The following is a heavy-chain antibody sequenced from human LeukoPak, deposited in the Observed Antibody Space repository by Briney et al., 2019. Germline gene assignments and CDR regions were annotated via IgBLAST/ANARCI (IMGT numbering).Heavy chain of an antibody. CDR3: ARGGYSGYADAFDI. D-gene: IGHD5-12*01. J-gene: IGHJ3*02. V-gene: IGHV3-13*01. CDR1: GFTFSSYD. Sequence: PGGSLRLSCAASGFTFSSYDMHWVRQATGKGLEWVSAIGTAGDTYYPGSVKGRFTISKENAKNSLHLQMNSLRAGDMAVYYWARGGYSGYADAFDIWGQGTMVTVSS. CDR2: IGTAGDT.